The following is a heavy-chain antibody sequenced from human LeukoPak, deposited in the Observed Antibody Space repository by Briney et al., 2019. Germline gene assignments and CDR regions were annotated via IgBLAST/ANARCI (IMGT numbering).Heavy chain of an antibody. J-gene: IGHJ3*02. Sequence: GGSLRLSCAASGFTVSSNYMSWVRQAPGKGLEWVSVIYSGGSTYYADSVKGRLTISRDNSKNTLYLQMNSLRAEDTAVYYCARKGSDSSGYNDAFDIWGQGTMVTVSS. D-gene: IGHD3-22*01. V-gene: IGHV3-53*01. CDR2: IYSGGST. CDR1: GFTVSSNY. CDR3: ARKGSDSSGYNDAFDI.